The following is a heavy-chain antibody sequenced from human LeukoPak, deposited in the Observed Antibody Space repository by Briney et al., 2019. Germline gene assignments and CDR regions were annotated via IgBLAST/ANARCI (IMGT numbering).Heavy chain of an antibody. CDR3: ARDPDCSGGSCYGGYYFDY. V-gene: IGHV1-2*02. Sequence: EASVKVSCKASGYTFTGYDMHWVRQAPGQGLEWMGWMNPNSGGTNYAQKFQGRVTFTRDTSISTAYMEVRRLRSDDTAVYYCARDPDCSGGSCYGGYYFDYWGQGTLVTVSS. CDR1: GYTFTGYD. D-gene: IGHD2-15*01. J-gene: IGHJ4*02. CDR2: MNPNSGGT.